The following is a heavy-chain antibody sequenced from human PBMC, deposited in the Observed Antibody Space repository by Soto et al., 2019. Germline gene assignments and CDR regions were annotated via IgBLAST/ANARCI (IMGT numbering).Heavy chain of an antibody. V-gene: IGHV4-31*03. CDR2: IYYSGST. Sequence: SETLSLTCTVSGGSISSGGYYWSWIRQHPGKGLEWIGYIYYSGSTYYNPSLKSRVTISVDTSKNQFSLKLSSVTAADTAVYYCARASYDFWSGYYSPDYYYYGMDVWGQGTTVTVSS. D-gene: IGHD3-3*01. CDR3: ARASYDFWSGYYSPDYYYYGMDV. J-gene: IGHJ6*02. CDR1: GGSISSGGYY.